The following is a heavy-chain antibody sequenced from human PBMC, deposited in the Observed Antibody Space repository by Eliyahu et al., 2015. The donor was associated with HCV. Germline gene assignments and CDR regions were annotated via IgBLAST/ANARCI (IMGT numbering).Heavy chain of an antibody. Sequence: SGGTFSSYAISWVRQAPGQGLEWMGRIIPILGIANYAQKFQGRVTITADKSTSTAYMELSSLRSEDTAVYYCARDEEIVATNLVGMDVWGQGTTVTVSS. CDR1: GGTFSSYA. V-gene: IGHV1-69*04. J-gene: IGHJ6*02. CDR2: IIPILGIA. D-gene: IGHD5-12*01. CDR3: ARDEEIVATNLVGMDV.